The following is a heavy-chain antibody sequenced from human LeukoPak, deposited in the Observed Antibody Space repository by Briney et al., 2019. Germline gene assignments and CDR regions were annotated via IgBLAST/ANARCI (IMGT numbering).Heavy chain of an antibody. V-gene: IGHV1-18*01. D-gene: IGHD1-1*01. Sequence: GASVKVSCKASGYSFTSYGISRVRQAPGQGLELMGWISAYNGKTNYAQKLQGRVTMTTDTSTSTAYMELRSLRSDDTAVYYCAREIRPRKLDSWGQGTLVTVSS. J-gene: IGHJ4*02. CDR3: AREIRPRKLDS. CDR2: ISAYNGKT. CDR1: GYSFTSYG.